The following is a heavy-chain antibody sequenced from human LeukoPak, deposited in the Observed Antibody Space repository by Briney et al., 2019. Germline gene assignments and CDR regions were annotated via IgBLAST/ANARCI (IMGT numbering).Heavy chain of an antibody. Sequence: GGSLRLSCAASGFTFNTYAMSWVRQAPGKGLEWVSSISGTGGGTYYADSVKGRFTISRDNSHKTLYLQMNSLRAEDTAVYYCAEDREMYFYDSSGYRDAFHIWGQGTKVTVSS. CDR3: AEDREMYFYDSSGYRDAFHI. CDR2: ISGTGGGT. CDR1: GFTFNTYA. V-gene: IGHV3-23*01. D-gene: IGHD3-22*01. J-gene: IGHJ3*02.